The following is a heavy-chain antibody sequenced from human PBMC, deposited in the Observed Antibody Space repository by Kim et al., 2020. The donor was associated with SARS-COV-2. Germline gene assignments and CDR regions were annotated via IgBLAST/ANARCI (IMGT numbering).Heavy chain of an antibody. J-gene: IGHJ4*02. V-gene: IGHV1-69*02. D-gene: IGHD3-22*01. CDR3: ARSSPDYDSSGYYFDY. Sequence: KVQGRVTITAEKYTSKAYMELSSLRAEDTAVYYCARSSPDYDSSGYYFDYWGQGTLVTVSS.